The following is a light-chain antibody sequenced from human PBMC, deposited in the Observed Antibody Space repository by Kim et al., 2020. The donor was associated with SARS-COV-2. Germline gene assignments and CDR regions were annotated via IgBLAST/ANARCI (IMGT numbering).Light chain of an antibody. CDR2: GAS. CDR1: QSVNSRY. Sequence: LSQGERATLSCRASQSVNSRYLAWYQVKPGQAPRLLIFGASSWATGVLDRFSGSGSGTDFTLTISSLEPEDFAVYYCQQYGTLPYTFGQGTKLEI. CDR3: QQYGTLPYT. V-gene: IGKV3-20*01. J-gene: IGKJ2*01.